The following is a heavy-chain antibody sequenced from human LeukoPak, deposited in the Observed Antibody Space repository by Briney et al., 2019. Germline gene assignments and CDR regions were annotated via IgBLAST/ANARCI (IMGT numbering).Heavy chain of an antibody. J-gene: IGHJ4*02. D-gene: IGHD2-8*01. CDR2: ISDDGRHN. V-gene: IGHV3-30*04. Sequence: PGGSLRLSCAASGFTFSTYAMNWVRQAPGKGLEWVAVISDDGRHNYYADSVKGRFTISRDNSKSTLYLQMNSLRDDDSAAYFCARVYLERLTAGYFDHWGQGTQVTVSS. CDR1: GFTFSTYA. CDR3: ARVYLERLTAGYFDH.